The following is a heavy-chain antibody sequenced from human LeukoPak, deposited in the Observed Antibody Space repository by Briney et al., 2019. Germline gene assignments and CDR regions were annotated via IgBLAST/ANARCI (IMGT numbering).Heavy chain of an antibody. Sequence: SETLSLTCAVYGGSFSGYYWSWIRQPPGKGLEWIGEINHSGSTNYNPSLKSRVTISVDTSKNQFSLKLSSVTAADTAVYYCARGNSNPPAVAGPDYYYYYMDVWGKGTTVTVSS. CDR3: ARGNSNPPAVAGPDYYYYYMDV. CDR1: GGSFSGYY. V-gene: IGHV4-34*01. D-gene: IGHD6-19*01. J-gene: IGHJ6*03. CDR2: INHSGST.